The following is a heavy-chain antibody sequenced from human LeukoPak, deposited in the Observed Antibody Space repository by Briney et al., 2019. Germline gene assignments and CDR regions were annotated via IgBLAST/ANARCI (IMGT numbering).Heavy chain of an antibody. V-gene: IGHV4-38-2*02. CDR1: GYSISSGYY. CDR3: ARRPYYYDSSGYRDY. CDR2: IYHSGST. D-gene: IGHD3-22*01. Sequence: SETLSLTCTVSGYSISSGYYWGWIRQPPGKGLEWIGSIYHSGSTYYNPSLKSRVTISVDTSKNQFALKLSSVTAADTAVYYCARRPYYYDSSGYRDYWGQGTLAPVSS. J-gene: IGHJ4*02.